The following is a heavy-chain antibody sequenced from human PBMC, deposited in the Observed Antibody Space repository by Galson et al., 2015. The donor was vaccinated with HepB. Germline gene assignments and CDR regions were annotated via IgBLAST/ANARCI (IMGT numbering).Heavy chain of an antibody. CDR3: ARTSGGYSSSWYFDY. J-gene: IGHJ4*02. CDR1: GFSLTTREMR. V-gene: IGHV2-70*04. Sequence: PALVKPTQTLTLTCTFSGFSLTTREMRVSWIRQPPGKALEWLARIDWDDDKFYSTSLKTRLTISKDTSKNQVVLTMTNMDPVDTATYYCARTSGGYSSSWYFDYWGQGTLVTVSS. CDR2: IDWDDDK. D-gene: IGHD6-13*01.